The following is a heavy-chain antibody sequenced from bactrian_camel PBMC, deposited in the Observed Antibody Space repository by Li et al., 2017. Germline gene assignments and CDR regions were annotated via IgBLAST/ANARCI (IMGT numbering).Heavy chain of an antibody. CDR2: IYRDVSNT. CDR1: GFTFSSNA. Sequence: VQLVESGGGLVQPGGSLTLSCAASGFTFSSNAMSWIRQAPGEGLEWVSSIYRDVSNTYSTDSVKGRFTISRDNAKETVYLQMNSLKPEDTAVYYCVREGVDEGSWFEDEYDYWGQGTQVTVS. V-gene: IGHV3S7*01. D-gene: IGHD6*01. J-gene: IGHJ4*01. CDR3: VREGVDEGSWFEDEYDY.